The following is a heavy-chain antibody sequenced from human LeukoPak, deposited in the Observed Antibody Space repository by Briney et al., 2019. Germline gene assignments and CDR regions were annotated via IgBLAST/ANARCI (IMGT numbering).Heavy chain of an antibody. CDR2: ISAYNCNT. J-gene: IGHJ5*02. D-gene: IGHD3-22*01. V-gene: IGHV1-18*01. CDR1: GYTFTSYG. CDR3: ASTTYYYDRSGYYYNWFDP. Sequence: GASVKLSCQAAGYTFTSYGISWVRQAPGQGLEWMGWISAYNCNTNYAQKFHGRVTITADESPSKAYMELSSMRSEDTAVYYCASTTYYYDRSGYYYNWFDPWGQGTLVTVSS.